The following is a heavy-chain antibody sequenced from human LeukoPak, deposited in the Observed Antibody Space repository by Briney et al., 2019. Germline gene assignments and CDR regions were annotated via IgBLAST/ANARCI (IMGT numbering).Heavy chain of an antibody. CDR3: ARGTRWFGELTWFDP. J-gene: IGHJ5*02. V-gene: IGHV3-23*01. CDR2: ISAGGETT. D-gene: IGHD3-10*01. Sequence: GGSLRLSCAASRFRFSTFPMGWVRQAPGKGLEWVSGISAGGETTFYADSVKGRFTISRDNSKNTLYLQMNGLRAEDTAVYYCARGTRWFGELTWFDPWGQGTLVTVSS. CDR1: RFRFSTFP.